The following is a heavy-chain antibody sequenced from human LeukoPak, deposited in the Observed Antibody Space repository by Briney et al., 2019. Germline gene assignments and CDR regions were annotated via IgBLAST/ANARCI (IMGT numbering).Heavy chain of an antibody. Sequence: GGSLRLSCAASGFFFSDHYMSWIRQAPGKGPEWVSYISGTSSITHYADSVKGRFTISRDNAKNSLYLQMNSLRVEDTAVYYCARVNPISSGFYAYWGQGTLVTVSS. D-gene: IGHD3-22*01. CDR1: GFFFSDHY. CDR3: ARVNPISSGFYAY. J-gene: IGHJ4*02. CDR2: ISGTSSIT. V-gene: IGHV3-11*06.